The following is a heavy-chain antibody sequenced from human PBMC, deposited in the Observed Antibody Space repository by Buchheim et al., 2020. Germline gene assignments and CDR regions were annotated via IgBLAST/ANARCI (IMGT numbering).Heavy chain of an antibody. D-gene: IGHD1-1*01. J-gene: IGHJ2*01. CDR2: ISTYNGNT. V-gene: IGHV1-18*01. CDR1: GYTFTSYG. CDR3: ARRPEVHYWYFDL. Sequence: QLVESGAEVKKPGASVKVSCKASGYTFTSYGIGWVRQAPGLGLEWMGWISTYNGNTDYAQKFQGRVTMSTDTSTSTAYMELRSLRSDDTAVYYCARRPEVHYWYFDLWGRGTL.